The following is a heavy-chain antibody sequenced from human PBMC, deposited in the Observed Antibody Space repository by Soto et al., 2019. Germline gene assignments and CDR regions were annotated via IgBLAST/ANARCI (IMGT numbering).Heavy chain of an antibody. V-gene: IGHV4-39*01. J-gene: IGHJ4*02. CDR3: ARHGSN. Sequence: PSETLSLTCTVSGVSISNSSYYWGWIRRPPGKGLEWIGTIYYSGIIYYNPSLKSRVTISVDTSKNQFSLKLTSVTAADTAVYYCARHGSNWGQGTLVTVSS. CDR2: IYYSGII. CDR1: GVSISNSSYY.